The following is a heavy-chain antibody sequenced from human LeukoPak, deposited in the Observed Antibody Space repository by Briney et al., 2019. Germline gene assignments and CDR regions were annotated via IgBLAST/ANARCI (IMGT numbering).Heavy chain of an antibody. CDR1: GGTFSSYA. D-gene: IGHD3-22*01. J-gene: IGHJ4*02. Sequence: SVKVSCKASGGTFSSYAISWVRQAPGQGLEWMGRIIPIFGKANYAQKFQGRVTITTDESTSTAYMELSSLRSEDTAVYYCARDGYYDSSGYYNFDYWGQGTLVTVSS. V-gene: IGHV1-69*05. CDR2: IIPIFGKA. CDR3: ARDGYYDSSGYYNFDY.